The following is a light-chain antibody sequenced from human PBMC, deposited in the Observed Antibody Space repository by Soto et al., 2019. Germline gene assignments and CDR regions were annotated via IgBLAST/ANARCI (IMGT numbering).Light chain of an antibody. J-gene: IGLJ3*02. CDR3: NSYAGSSIGWV. CDR2: EVN. CDR1: SSDVGGYNY. V-gene: IGLV2-8*01. Sequence: QSALTQPPSASGSPGQSVTISCTGTSSDVGGYNYVSWYQHHPGKAPKLMIFEVNRRPSGVPDRFSGSKSGNTASLTVSGLQAEDEADYYCNSYAGSSIGWVFGGGTKLTVL.